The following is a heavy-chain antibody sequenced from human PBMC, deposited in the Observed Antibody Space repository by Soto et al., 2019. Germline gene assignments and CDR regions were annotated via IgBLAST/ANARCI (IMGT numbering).Heavy chain of an antibody. J-gene: IGHJ4*02. Sequence: PSETLSLTCTVSGGSISSYYWSWIRQPPGKGLEWIGYIYYSGSTNYNPSLKSRVTISVDTSKNQFSLKMSSVTAADTAVYYCARGIGKYYFDYWGQGTLVTVSS. CDR1: GGSISSYY. V-gene: IGHV4-59*01. CDR2: IYYSGST. D-gene: IGHD1-26*01. CDR3: ARGIGKYYFDY.